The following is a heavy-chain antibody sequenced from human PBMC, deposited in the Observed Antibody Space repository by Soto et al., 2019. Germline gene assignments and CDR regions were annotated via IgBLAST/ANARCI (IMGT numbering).Heavy chain of an antibody. CDR2: INHSGST. CDR1: GGSFSGYY. J-gene: IGHJ4*02. CDR3: ARGPTGGLADY. Sequence: QVQLQQWGAGLLKPSETLSLTCAVYGGSFSGYYWSWIRQPPGKGLEWIGEINHSGSTNYNPSLKSRVTISVDTSKNQFSLKLSSVTAADTAVYYCARGPTGGLADYWGLGTLVTVSS. D-gene: IGHD4-17*01. V-gene: IGHV4-34*01.